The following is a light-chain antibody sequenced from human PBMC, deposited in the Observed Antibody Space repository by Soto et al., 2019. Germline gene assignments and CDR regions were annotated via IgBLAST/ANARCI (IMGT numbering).Light chain of an antibody. CDR2: YTS. J-gene: IGKJ1*01. CDR3: QKYYGAPWA. V-gene: IGKV1-27*01. Sequence: DFQMTQSPSSLSASVGDRVTITCRASQAINNYLAWYQQKPGRVPKLLIYYTSTLQSGVPSRFSGSGSGTDFTLTISSLQPEDAATYYCQKYYGAPWAFGQGTKVDIK. CDR1: QAINNY.